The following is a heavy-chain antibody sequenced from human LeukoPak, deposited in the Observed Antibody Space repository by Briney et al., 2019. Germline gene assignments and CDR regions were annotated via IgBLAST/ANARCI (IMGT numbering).Heavy chain of an antibody. D-gene: IGHD2-2*01. CDR1: GYSISSGYY. CDR2: IYHSGST. J-gene: IGHJ5*02. CDR3: ARDGGGYCSSTSCPGWFDP. Sequence: SGTLSLTCAVSGYSISSGYYWGWIRQPPGKGLEWIGSIYHSGSTYYNPSLKSRVTISVDTSKNQFSLKLSSVTAADTAVYYCARDGGGYCSSTSCPGWFDPWGQGTLVTVSS. V-gene: IGHV4-38-2*02.